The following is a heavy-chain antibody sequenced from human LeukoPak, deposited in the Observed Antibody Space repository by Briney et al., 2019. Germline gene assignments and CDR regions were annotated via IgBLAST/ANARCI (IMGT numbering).Heavy chain of an antibody. CDR1: AFIFSGHW. J-gene: IGHJ4*02. CDR2: IKEDGSVR. V-gene: IGHV3-7*01. CDR3: AREGPRGNSQFDY. Sequence: GGSLRLSCEGSAFIFSGHWMNWVRQTPGKGLEWVASIKEDGSVRQYVDSVKGRLTISRDNSKNTLYLQMNSLRAEDTAVYYCAREGPRGNSQFDYWGQGALVTVSS. D-gene: IGHD2/OR15-2a*01.